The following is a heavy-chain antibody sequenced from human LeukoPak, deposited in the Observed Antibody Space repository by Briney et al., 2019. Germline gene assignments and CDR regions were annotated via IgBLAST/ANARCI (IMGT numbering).Heavy chain of an antibody. V-gene: IGHV3-7*01. D-gene: IGHD2-15*01. Sequence: GGSLRLSCAASGFSFGSYWMHWVRQAPGTGLEWVASIKQDGSERYYVDSVEGRFTISRDNAKNSLYLQMNSLRAEDTAVYYCARKDCSGGSCYRNFDYWGQGTLVTVSS. CDR2: IKQDGSER. CDR3: ARKDCSGGSCYRNFDY. CDR1: GFSFGSYW. J-gene: IGHJ4*02.